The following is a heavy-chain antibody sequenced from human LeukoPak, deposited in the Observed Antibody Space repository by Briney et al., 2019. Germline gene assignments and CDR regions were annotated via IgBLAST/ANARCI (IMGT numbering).Heavy chain of an antibody. CDR3: AKDSMATTFDAFDI. CDR1: GFTFDDYA. CDR2: ISWNSGSI. Sequence: GGSLRLSCAASGFTFDDYAMHCVRQAPGKGLEWVSGISWNSGSIGYADSVKGRFTISRDNAKNSLYLQMNSLRAEDTALYYCAKDSMATTFDAFDIWGQGTMVTVSS. J-gene: IGHJ3*02. V-gene: IGHV3-9*01. D-gene: IGHD5-24*01.